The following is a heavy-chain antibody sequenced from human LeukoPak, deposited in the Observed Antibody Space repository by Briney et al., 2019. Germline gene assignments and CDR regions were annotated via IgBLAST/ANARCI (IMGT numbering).Heavy chain of an antibody. Sequence: SETLSLTCAVSGGSITSSNWWTWVRQPPGKGLEWIGEIYHSGSTNYNPSLKSRVTISVDKSNNQFSLKLNSVTAADTAVYYCARNAGNSDVDYWGQGTLVTVSS. J-gene: IGHJ4*02. CDR2: IYHSGST. D-gene: IGHD4-23*01. CDR3: ARNAGNSDVDY. V-gene: IGHV4-4*02. CDR1: GGSITSSNW.